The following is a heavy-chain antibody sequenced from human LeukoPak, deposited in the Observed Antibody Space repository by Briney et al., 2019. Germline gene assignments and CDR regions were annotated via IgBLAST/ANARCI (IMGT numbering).Heavy chain of an antibody. J-gene: IGHJ4*02. Sequence: GESLKISCKGSGYSFTSYHMYWVRQAPGQGLEWMGIINPSGDSTTYAQKFQGRVTVTRDTSTSTVYMELSSLRSEDTAVYYCARFGYSYGADYWGQGTLVTVSS. D-gene: IGHD5-18*01. V-gene: IGHV1-46*01. CDR2: INPSGDST. CDR3: ARFGYSYGADY. CDR1: GYSFTSYH.